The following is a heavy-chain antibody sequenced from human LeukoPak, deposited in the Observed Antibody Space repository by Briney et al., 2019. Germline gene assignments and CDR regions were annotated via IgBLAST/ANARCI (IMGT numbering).Heavy chain of an antibody. CDR1: GFTFSSYD. Sequence: PGRSLRLSCAASGFTFSSYDMHSVRQAPGKGQEWVADISYDGSEQYYADSVQGRFTISRDNSRNTPYLQMHGLRAEDTGVFYCPRDLVVASGSYRSYGMDVWGQGTTVTVSS. D-gene: IGHD3-10*01. CDR3: PRDLVVASGSYRSYGMDV. J-gene: IGHJ6*02. CDR2: ISYDGSEQ. V-gene: IGHV3-30*04.